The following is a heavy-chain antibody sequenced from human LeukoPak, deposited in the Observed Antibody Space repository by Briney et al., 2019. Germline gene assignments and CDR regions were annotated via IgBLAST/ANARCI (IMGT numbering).Heavy chain of an antibody. Sequence: SETLSLTCTVSGASVSAYYWTWTRQPPGKRLEWLGYIHDSGSANYNPSLNSRLTMSLDASKNQFSLKLSSVSAADTAVYYCVQVRLAGLFDPWGQGTLVTVSS. CDR2: IHDSGSA. V-gene: IGHV4-59*02. D-gene: IGHD3-3*02. J-gene: IGHJ5*02. CDR1: GASVSAYY. CDR3: VQVRLAGLFDP.